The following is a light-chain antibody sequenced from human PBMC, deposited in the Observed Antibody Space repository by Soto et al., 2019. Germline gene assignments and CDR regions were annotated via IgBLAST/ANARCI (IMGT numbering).Light chain of an antibody. CDR3: QQHNNWPFS. J-gene: IGKJ3*01. V-gene: IGKV3-11*01. CDR1: QSVYNY. Sequence: DIVLTQSPATLSSSAGERATISCRASQSVYNYLAWYQQRPGQAPRLLIYDASNRETGIPARFSGSGSGTDFTLTISSLEPEDFAVYYCQQHNNWPFSFGPGTKVDIK. CDR2: DAS.